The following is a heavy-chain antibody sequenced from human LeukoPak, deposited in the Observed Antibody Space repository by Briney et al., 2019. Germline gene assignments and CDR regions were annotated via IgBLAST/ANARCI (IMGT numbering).Heavy chain of an antibody. Sequence: GRSLRLSCAASGFTFSGSAMHWVRQASGKGLEWVGRIRSKANSYATAYAASVKGRFTISRDDSKNTAYLQMNSLKTEDTAVYYCTTTYYERGYYFDYWGQGTLVTVSS. CDR2: IRSKANSYAT. CDR3: TTTYYERGYYFDY. J-gene: IGHJ4*02. CDR1: GFTFSGSA. V-gene: IGHV3-73*01. D-gene: IGHD3-22*01.